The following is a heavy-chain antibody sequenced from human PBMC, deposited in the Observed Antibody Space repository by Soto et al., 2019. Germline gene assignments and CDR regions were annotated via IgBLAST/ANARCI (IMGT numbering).Heavy chain of an antibody. CDR1: GGSISSGGYY. CDR3: ARGMARVVVVAATPGHWFDP. V-gene: IGHV4-31*03. J-gene: IGHJ5*02. Sequence: SETLSLTCTVSGGSISSGGYYWSWIRQHPGKGLEWIGYIYYSGSTYYNPSLKSRVTISVDTSKNQFSLKLSSVTAADTAVYYCARGMARVVVVAATPGHWFDPWGQGTLVTVSS. D-gene: IGHD2-15*01. CDR2: IYYSGST.